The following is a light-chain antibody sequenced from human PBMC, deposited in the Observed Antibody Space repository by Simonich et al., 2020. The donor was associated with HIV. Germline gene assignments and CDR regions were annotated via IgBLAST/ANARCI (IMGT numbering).Light chain of an antibody. V-gene: IGLV5-45*01. J-gene: IGLJ3*02. CDR1: SGINVGTYR. CDR3: MIWHSSAWV. CDR2: YKSDSDK. Sequence: QAVLTQPASLSASPGASASLTCTLRSGINVGTYRIYWYQQKPGSPPQYLLRYKSDSDKQQSSGVPSRFSGSKDASANSGILLISGLQSEDEADYYCMIWHSSAWVFGGGTKVTVL.